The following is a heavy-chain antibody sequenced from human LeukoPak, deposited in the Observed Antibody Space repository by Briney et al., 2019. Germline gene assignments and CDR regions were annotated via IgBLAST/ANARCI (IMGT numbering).Heavy chain of an antibody. V-gene: IGHV3-21*01. CDR1: GFTFSSYS. D-gene: IGHD3-3*01. CDR2: ISSSSSYI. CDR3: ARDPHYDFWSGYNQFDP. J-gene: IGHJ5*02. Sequence: GGSLRLSCAASGFTFSSYSMNWVRQAPGKGLEWVSSISSSSSYIYYADSVKGRFTISRDNAKNSLYLQMNSLRAEDTAVYYCARDPHYDFWSGYNQFDPWGQGTLVTVS.